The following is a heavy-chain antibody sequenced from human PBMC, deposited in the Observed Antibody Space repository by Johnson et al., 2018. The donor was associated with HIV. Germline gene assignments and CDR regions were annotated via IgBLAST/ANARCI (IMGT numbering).Heavy chain of an antibody. D-gene: IGHD3-22*01. Sequence: QVQLVESGGGVVQPGGSLRLSCAASGFTFSSYGMHWVRQAPGKGLEWVAVISYDGSNKYNAESVKGRFTISRDNSKNTLYLQMNSLRGEDTAIYYCAKGHSSGYPKDAFDLWGQGTIVTVSS. CDR1: GFTFSSYG. J-gene: IGHJ3*01. CDR2: ISYDGSNK. CDR3: AKGHSSGYPKDAFDL. V-gene: IGHV3-30*19.